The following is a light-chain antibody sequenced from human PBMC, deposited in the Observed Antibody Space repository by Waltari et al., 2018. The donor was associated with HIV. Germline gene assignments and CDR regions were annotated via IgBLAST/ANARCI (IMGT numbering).Light chain of an antibody. Sequence: QSVLTQPPSASAAPGQKVTISCSGSSSNIGNDYVSWYQHLPPTAPKLLIYDNNKRTSGISDRFSCSKAGTSATLGITGLQTGDEANYYCATWDTSLSAWVFGGGTRVTVL. CDR2: DNN. J-gene: IGLJ3*02. CDR3: ATWDTSLSAWV. V-gene: IGLV1-51*01. CDR1: SSNIGNDY.